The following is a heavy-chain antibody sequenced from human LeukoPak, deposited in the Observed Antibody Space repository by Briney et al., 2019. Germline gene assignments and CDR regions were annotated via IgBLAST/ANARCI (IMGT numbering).Heavy chain of an antibody. Sequence: GGSLRLSCAASGFTFSGFWMNWVRRAPGKGLEWVANIKQDGSEIYYEDSVKGRFTISRDNAKNSLYLQMNSLRVEETAVYYCARAGVAVAATLWDWGQGALVTVSS. V-gene: IGHV3-7*04. D-gene: IGHD6-19*01. CDR2: IKQDGSEI. CDR3: ARAGVAVAATLWD. J-gene: IGHJ4*02. CDR1: GFTFSGFW.